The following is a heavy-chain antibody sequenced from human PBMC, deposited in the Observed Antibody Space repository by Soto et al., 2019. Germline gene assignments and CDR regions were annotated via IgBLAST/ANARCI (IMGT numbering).Heavy chain of an antibody. D-gene: IGHD1-20*01. CDR2: IDPHSGAT. CDR1: GDDFNDHY. J-gene: IGHJ4*02. V-gene: IGHV1-2*02. Sequence: APEKVSCKASGDDFNDHYINWVRQAPREWVERMAWIDPHSGATSLAQKFKYRIMMTSDTSISTVYMELSSLRSDKTASYYCARAPRIIGHITDLGEASPGLLDYWGQATPVTVSS. CDR3: ARAPRIIGHITDLGEASPGLLDY.